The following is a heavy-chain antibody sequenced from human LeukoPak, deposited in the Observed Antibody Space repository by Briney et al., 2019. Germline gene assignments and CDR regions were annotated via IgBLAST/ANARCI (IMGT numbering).Heavy chain of an antibody. J-gene: IGHJ6*02. V-gene: IGHV3-30*04. CDR3: ARSADRRDSGMNV. Sequence: GGSLRLSCAASGFTFDDYAMHWVRQAPGKGLEWVTVISYDGINKYYADSVKGRFTISRDNFKNMVYLQMNTVRVEDTAVYYCARSADRRDSGMNVWGQGTTVTVSS. D-gene: IGHD3-3*01. CDR1: GFTFDDYA. CDR2: ISYDGINK.